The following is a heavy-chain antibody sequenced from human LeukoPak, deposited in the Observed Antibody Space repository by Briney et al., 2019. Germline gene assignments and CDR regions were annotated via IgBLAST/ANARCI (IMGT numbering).Heavy chain of an antibody. CDR2: ISYDGSNK. CDR3: VKDNDDSGYAGGYHGMDV. J-gene: IGHJ6*02. V-gene: IGHV3-30-3*01. Sequence: PGRSLRLSCAASGFTFSSYAMHWVRQAPGKGLEWVAVISYDGSNKYYADSVKGRFTISRDNSKNTLYLQMNSLRAEDTALYYCVKDNDDSGYAGGYHGMDVWGQGTTVTVSS. CDR1: GFTFSSYA. D-gene: IGHD3-22*01.